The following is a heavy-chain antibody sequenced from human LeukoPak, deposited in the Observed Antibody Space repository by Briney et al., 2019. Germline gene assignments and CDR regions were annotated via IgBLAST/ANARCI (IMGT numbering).Heavy chain of an antibody. CDR3: ARKPVGYGSGSYYIDY. CDR1: GFTFSSYS. Sequence: PGGSLRLSCAASGFTFSSYSMNWVRQAPGKGLEWVSYISSSSSIIYYADSVKGRFTISRDNAKNSLYLQMNSLRAEDTAVYYCARKPVGYGSGSYYIDYWGQGTLVTVSS. V-gene: IGHV3-48*04. D-gene: IGHD3-10*01. CDR2: ISSSSSII. J-gene: IGHJ4*02.